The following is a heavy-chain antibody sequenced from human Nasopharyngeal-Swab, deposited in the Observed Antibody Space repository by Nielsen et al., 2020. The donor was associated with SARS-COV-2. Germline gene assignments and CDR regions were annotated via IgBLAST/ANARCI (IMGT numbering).Heavy chain of an antibody. CDR1: GGSISSGGYY. V-gene: IGHV4-31*03. J-gene: IGHJ3*02. CDR3: ARARVDTAMVPAFDI. D-gene: IGHD5-18*01. Sequence: LRLSCTVSGGSISSGGYYWSWIRQHPGKGLEWIGYIYYSGSTYYNPSLKSRVTISVDTSKNQFSLKLSSVTAADTAVYYCARARVDTAMVPAFDIWGQGTMVIVSS. CDR2: IYYSGST.